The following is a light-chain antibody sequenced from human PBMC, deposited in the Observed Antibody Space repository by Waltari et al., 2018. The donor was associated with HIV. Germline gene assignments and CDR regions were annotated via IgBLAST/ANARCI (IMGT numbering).Light chain of an antibody. CDR1: STDIGDYNY. Sequence: QSALTQPRSVSGSPGQSVTISCRGSSTDIGDYNYVSWYQQHLGQVPKLVIFDVSKRPSGVPDRFSGSKSVNTASLTISGLQAEDEADYYCCSYAGTYTWVFGGGTRLTVL. CDR3: CSYAGTYTWV. V-gene: IGLV2-11*01. J-gene: IGLJ2*01. CDR2: DVS.